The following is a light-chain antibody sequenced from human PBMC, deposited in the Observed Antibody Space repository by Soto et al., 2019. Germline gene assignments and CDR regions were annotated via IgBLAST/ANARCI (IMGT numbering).Light chain of an antibody. Sequence: QSALTQPASVSGSPGQSITISCTGTSSDVGSYNLVSWYQQYPGKVPKLMIYEDSKRPPGVSNRFSGSKSGNTASLTISGLQAEDEAYYYCCSYAGSSTVVFGGGTKLTVL. CDR2: EDS. J-gene: IGLJ2*01. CDR3: CSYAGSSTVV. CDR1: SSDVGSYNL. V-gene: IGLV2-23*01.